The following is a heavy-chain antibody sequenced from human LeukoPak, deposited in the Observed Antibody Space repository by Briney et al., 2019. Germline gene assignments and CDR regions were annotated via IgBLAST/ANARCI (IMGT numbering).Heavy chain of an antibody. CDR3: AREGYSYGYGY. V-gene: IGHV1-46*01. Sequence: ASVKVSCKASGYTFTSYYMHWVRQAPGQGLEWMGIINPSGGSTSYAQKFQGRVTMTRDTSTSTVYMELSSLRSKDTAVYYCAREGYSYGYGYWGQGTLVTVSS. D-gene: IGHD5-18*01. J-gene: IGHJ4*02. CDR1: GYTFTSYY. CDR2: INPSGGST.